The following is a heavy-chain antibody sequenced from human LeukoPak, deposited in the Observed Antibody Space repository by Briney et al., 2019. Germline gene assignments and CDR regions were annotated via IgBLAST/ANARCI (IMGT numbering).Heavy chain of an antibody. CDR1: GFTFSDYY. CDR2: IKSKTDGGTT. CDR3: TTVPLGDYDLGVY. D-gene: IGHD3-3*01. Sequence: GGSLRLSCAASGFTFSDYYMSWIRQAPGKGLEWVGRIKSKTDGGTTDYAAPVKGRFTISRDDSKNTLYLQMNSLKTEDTAVYYCTTVPLGDYDLGVYWGQGTLVTVSS. J-gene: IGHJ4*02. V-gene: IGHV3-15*01.